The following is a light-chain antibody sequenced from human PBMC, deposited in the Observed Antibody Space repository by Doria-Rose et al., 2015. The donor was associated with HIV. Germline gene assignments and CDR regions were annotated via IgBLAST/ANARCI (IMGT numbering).Light chain of an antibody. CDR2: RAS. CDR3: QQYSQWPPYT. J-gene: IGKJ2*01. Sequence: TQSPATLSASLGERATLSCRASQGIGSDLAWYQQKPGQAPRLLIYRASIRATGIPPRFTGGGSGTEFTLTISSLQSEDFAVYFCQQYSQWPPYTFGQGTKLEVK. CDR1: QGIGSD. V-gene: IGKV3-15*01.